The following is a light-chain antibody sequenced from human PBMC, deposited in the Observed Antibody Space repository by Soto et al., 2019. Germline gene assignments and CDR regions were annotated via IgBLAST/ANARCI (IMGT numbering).Light chain of an antibody. Sequence: DIQMTQSPSTLSASVGDRVTITCRASQSISSWLAWYQQKPGKAPKLLIYKASSLESGVPSRFSGSGSGTEFTLTISSLQPDDFATYYCQQYNSDWTFGQETKVEIK. J-gene: IGKJ1*01. V-gene: IGKV1-5*03. CDR2: KAS. CDR1: QSISSW. CDR3: QQYNSDWT.